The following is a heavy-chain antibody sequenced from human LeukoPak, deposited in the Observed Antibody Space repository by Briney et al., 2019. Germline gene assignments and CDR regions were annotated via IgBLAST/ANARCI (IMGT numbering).Heavy chain of an antibody. Sequence: GGSLRLSCAASGFTFSSYWMSWVRQAPGKGLEWVANIKQDGSVKYYVDSVKGRFTISRDNAKNSLYLQMNSLRAEDTAVYYCARSPNGYYMDVWGKGTTVTVSS. D-gene: IGHD2-8*01. CDR1: GFTFSSYW. J-gene: IGHJ6*03. CDR3: ARSPNGYYMDV. CDR2: IKQDGSVK. V-gene: IGHV3-7*01.